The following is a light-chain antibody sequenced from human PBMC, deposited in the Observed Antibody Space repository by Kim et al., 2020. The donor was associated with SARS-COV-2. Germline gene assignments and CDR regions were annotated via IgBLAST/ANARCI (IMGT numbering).Light chain of an antibody. CDR3: ATWDDSLNAVV. V-gene: IGLV1-44*01. Sequence: GQRVTMSCSGSSSNIGIHSVNWYQQIPGTAPKFLIYTNDQRPSGVPDRLSGSKSGTSASLAISGLQSEDEADYYCATWDDSLNAVVFGGGTKLTVL. CDR2: TND. J-gene: IGLJ2*01. CDR1: SSNIGIHS.